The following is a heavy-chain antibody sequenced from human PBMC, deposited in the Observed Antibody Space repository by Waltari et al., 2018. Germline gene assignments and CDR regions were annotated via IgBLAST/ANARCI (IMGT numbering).Heavy chain of an antibody. CDR1: GFTFSSYW. V-gene: IGHV3-74*01. D-gene: IGHD1-26*01. J-gene: IGHJ6*02. Sequence: EVQLVESGGGLVQPGGSLRLSCAASGFTFSSYWMHWVRQAPGKGLVWVSRINSDGSSTSYADSVKGRFTISRDNAKNTLYLQMNSLRAEDTAVYYCARLGHSGSSPSLYYGMDVWGQGTTVTVSS. CDR2: INSDGSST. CDR3: ARLGHSGSSPSLYYGMDV.